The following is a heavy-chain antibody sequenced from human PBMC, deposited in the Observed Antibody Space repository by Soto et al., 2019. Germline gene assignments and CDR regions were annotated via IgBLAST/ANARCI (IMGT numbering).Heavy chain of an antibody. D-gene: IGHD5-18*01. Sequence: PSETLSLTCTVSGGSISSYYWGWIRQPPGKGLEWIGYIYYSGSTYHNPSLKGRVTISVDTSKNQFSLRLSSVTAADTAMYYCARAPDIAMATVFDYWGQGTLVTVSS. CDR3: ARAPDIAMATVFDY. CDR1: GGSISSYY. CDR2: IYYSGST. J-gene: IGHJ4*02. V-gene: IGHV4-59*01.